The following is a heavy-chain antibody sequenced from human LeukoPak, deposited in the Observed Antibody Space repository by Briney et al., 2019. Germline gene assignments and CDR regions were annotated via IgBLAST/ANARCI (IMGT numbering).Heavy chain of an antibody. CDR1: GFTFNNYA. CDR3: AKGVGGSWLRQYFDF. CDR2: ISGSGGST. V-gene: IGHV3-23*01. D-gene: IGHD6-19*01. Sequence: GGSLRLSCAASGFTFNNYAMSWVRQAPGKGLEWVSVISGSGGSTYYADSAKGRFTISRDNSKNTLYVQMNSLRAEDTAVYCCAKGVGGSWLRQYFDFWGQGNRVTVSS. J-gene: IGHJ4*02.